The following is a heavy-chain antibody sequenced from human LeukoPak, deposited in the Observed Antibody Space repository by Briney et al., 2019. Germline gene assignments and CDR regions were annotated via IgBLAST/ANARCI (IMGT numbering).Heavy chain of an antibody. CDR1: GGSISSSSYY. D-gene: IGHD2-21*02. CDR3: ARGGDWLFDY. Sequence: SETLSLTCTVSGGSISSSSYYWGWIRQPPGKGLEWIGSIYYSGSTYYNPSLKSRVTISVDTSKNQFSLKLSSVTAADTAVYYCARGGDWLFDYWGQGILVTVSS. CDR2: IYYSGST. V-gene: IGHV4-39*07. J-gene: IGHJ4*02.